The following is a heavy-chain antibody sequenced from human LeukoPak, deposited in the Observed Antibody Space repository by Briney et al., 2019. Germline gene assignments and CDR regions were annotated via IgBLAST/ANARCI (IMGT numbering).Heavy chain of an antibody. CDR3: ARGEGIKDYYGSGSYYPSY. CDR1: GFTFSSYE. CDR2: ISSSGSTI. J-gene: IGHJ4*02. D-gene: IGHD3-10*01. Sequence: GGSLRLSCAASGFTFSSYEMNWVRQAPGKGLEWVSYISSSGSTIYYADSVKGRFTISRDNAKNSLYLQMNSLRAEDTAVYYCARGEGIKDYYGSGSYYPSYWGQGTLVTVSS. V-gene: IGHV3-48*03.